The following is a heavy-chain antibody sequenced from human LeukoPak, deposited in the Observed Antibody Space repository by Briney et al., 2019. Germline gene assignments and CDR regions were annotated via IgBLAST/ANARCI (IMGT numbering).Heavy chain of an antibody. D-gene: IGHD1-7*01. Sequence: GRXXXXXCAXXGXXXXSHXXXXXRQAPGXGLEWVAVIWYDGSNKYYADSVKGRFTISRDNSKNTLYLQMNSLRAEDTAVYYCAREITGTRFDPWGQGTLVTVSS. CDR2: IWYDGSNK. CDR1: GXXXXSHX. J-gene: IGHJ5*02. V-gene: IGHV3-33*01. CDR3: AREITGTRFDP.